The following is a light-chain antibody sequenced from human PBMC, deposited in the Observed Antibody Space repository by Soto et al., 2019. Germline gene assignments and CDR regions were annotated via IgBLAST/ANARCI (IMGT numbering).Light chain of an antibody. V-gene: IGKV4-1*01. CDR2: WAS. J-gene: IGKJ2*01. CDR1: QSVFFSSNNKNY. Sequence: DIVMTQSPDSLAVSLGARATITCKSSQSVFFSSNNKNYLAWYQQKPGQPPKLLIYWASTRASGVPDRFSGSGSGAYFTLSISSLQAEDVAVYHCQQYYTPPFTFGQGTKLEIK. CDR3: QQYYTPPFT.